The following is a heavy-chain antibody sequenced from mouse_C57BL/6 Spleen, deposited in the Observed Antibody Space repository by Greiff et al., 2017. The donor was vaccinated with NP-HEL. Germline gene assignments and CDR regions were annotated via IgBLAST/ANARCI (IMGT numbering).Heavy chain of an antibody. CDR1: GYTFTSYW. Sequence: QVPLPPSGAELVRPGTSVKLSCKASGYTFTSYWMHWVKQRPGQGLEWIGVIDPSASYTNYNQKFKGKATLTVDTSSSTAYMQRSSLTSEDSAVYYCAPIPDYWGQGTTLTVSS. V-gene: IGHV1-59*01. J-gene: IGHJ2*01. CDR2: IDPSASYT. D-gene: IGHD6-5*01. CDR3: APIPDY.